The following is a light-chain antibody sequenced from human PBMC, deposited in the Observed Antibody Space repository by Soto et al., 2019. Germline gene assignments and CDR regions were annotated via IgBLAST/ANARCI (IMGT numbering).Light chain of an antibody. J-gene: IGLJ1*01. CDR1: TGTVTSGHY. Sequence: QAVVTQEPSLTVSPGGTVTLTCGSSTGTVTSGHYPYWFQQKPGQAPRTLIYDTVKKHSWTPARFSGSLLGGKAALTLSGAQPGDEADYYCLLSYNGPYVFGHGTKVTVL. CDR3: LLSYNGPYV. CDR2: DTV. V-gene: IGLV7-46*01.